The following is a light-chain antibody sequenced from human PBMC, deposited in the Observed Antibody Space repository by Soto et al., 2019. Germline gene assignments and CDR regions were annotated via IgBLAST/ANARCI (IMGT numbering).Light chain of an antibody. CDR3: QQYNSYPIT. J-gene: IGKJ5*01. V-gene: IGKV1-16*02. CDR2: AAS. Sequence: DIQMTPSPSSLSASVGDSVTITCRASQSISSYLNWYQQKPGKAPKLLIFAASSLQSGVPSKFSGSGSGTDFTLTISSLQPEDFATYYCQQYNSYPITFGQGTRLEIK. CDR1: QSISSY.